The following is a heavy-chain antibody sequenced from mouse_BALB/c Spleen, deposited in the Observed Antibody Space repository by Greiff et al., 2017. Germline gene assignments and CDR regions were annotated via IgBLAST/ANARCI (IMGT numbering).Heavy chain of an antibody. CDR3: ARHGRQYYYAMDY. D-gene: IGHD1-1*01. J-gene: IGHJ4*01. CDR1: GFSLTGYG. V-gene: IGHV2-6-7*01. Sequence: VQLQESGPGLVAPSQSLSITCTVSGFSLTGYGVNWVRQPPGKGLEWLGMIWGDGSTDYNSALKSRLSISKDNSKSQVFLKMNSLQTDDTARYYCARHGRQYYYAMDYWGQGTSVTVSS. CDR2: IWGDGST.